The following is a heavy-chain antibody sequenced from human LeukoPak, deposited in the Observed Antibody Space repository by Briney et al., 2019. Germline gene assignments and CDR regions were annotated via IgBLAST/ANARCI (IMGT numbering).Heavy chain of an antibody. J-gene: IGHJ3*02. D-gene: IGHD3-22*01. Sequence: PGGSLRLSCAASGFTFSSYSMNWIRQPPGKGLEWIGSIYYSGSTYYNPSLKSRVTISVDTSKNQFSLKLSSVTAADTAVYYCARQGYYYDSSGHDAFDIWGQGTMVTVSS. CDR2: IYYSGST. CDR1: GFTFSSYS. CDR3: ARQGYYYDSSGHDAFDI. V-gene: IGHV4-39*07.